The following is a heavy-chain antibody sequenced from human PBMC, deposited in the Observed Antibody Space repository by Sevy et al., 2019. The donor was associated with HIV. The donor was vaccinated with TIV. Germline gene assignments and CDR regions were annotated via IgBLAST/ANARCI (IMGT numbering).Heavy chain of an antibody. Sequence: GGSLRLSCAASGFSFSAYWMNWVRQAPGKGLEWVANIKPDGSDKHYVDSAEGRFTISRDNAKNSLYLQMNSLRVEEPAMYYCAQETFGRFDSWGQGTLVTVSS. D-gene: IGHD1-26*01. J-gene: IGHJ4*02. CDR3: AQETFGRFDS. CDR2: IKPDGSDK. V-gene: IGHV3-7*01. CDR1: GFSFSAYW.